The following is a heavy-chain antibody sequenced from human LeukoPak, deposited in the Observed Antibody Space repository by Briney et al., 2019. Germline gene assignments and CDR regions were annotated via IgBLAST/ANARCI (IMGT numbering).Heavy chain of an antibody. CDR2: IIPIFGTA. CDR3: ARRPLYDSSGYYFDY. D-gene: IGHD3-22*01. CDR1: GGTFSSYA. V-gene: IGHV1-69*13. Sequence: ASVKVSCKASGGTFSSYAISWVRQAPGQGLEWMGGIIPIFGTANYAQKFQGRVTTTADESTSTAYMELSSLRSEDTAVYYCARRPLYDSSGYYFDYWGQGTLVTVSS. J-gene: IGHJ4*02.